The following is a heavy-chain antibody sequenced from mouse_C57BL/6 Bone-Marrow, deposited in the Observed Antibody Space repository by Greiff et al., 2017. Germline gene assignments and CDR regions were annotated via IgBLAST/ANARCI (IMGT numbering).Heavy chain of an antibody. CDR1: GFNIKDDY. Sequence: VQLKESGAELVRPGASVKLSCTASGFNIKDDYMHWVKQRPEQGLEWIGWIDPENGDTEYASKFQGKATITADTSSNTAYLQLSSLTSEDTAVYYCTSHYYGSSYDWYFDVWGTGTTVTVSS. D-gene: IGHD1-1*01. CDR2: IDPENGDT. V-gene: IGHV14-4*01. J-gene: IGHJ1*03. CDR3: TSHYYGSSYDWYFDV.